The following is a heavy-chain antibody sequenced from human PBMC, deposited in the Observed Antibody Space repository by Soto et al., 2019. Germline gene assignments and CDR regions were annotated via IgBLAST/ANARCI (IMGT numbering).Heavy chain of an antibody. CDR3: ARERYYGMDV. V-gene: IGHV4-59*01. Sequence: QVQLQESGPGLVKPSETPSLTCTVSGGSISSYYWSWIRQPPGKGLEWIGYIYYSGSTNYNPSLKSLVTISVDTSKNQFSLKLSSVTAADTAVYYCARERYYGMDVWGQGTTVTVSS. CDR2: IYYSGST. J-gene: IGHJ6*02. CDR1: GGSISSYY.